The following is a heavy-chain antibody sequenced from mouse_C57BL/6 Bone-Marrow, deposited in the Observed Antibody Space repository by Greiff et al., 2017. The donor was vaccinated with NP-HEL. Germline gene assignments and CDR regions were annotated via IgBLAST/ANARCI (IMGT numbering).Heavy chain of an antibody. V-gene: IGHV5-6*01. CDR2: ISSGGSYT. CDR3: AKSYYGSSYVYFDV. D-gene: IGHD1-1*01. Sequence: EVQGVESGGDLVKPGGSLKLSCAASGFTFSSYGMSWVRQTPDKRLEWVATISSGGSYTYYPDSVKGRFTISRDNAKNTLYLQMSSLKSEDTAMYYCAKSYYGSSYVYFDVWGTGTTVTVSS. CDR1: GFTFSSYG. J-gene: IGHJ1*03.